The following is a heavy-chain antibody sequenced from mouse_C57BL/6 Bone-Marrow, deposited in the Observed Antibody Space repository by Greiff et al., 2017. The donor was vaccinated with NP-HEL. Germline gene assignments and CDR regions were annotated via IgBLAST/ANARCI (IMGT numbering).Heavy chain of an antibody. CDR1: GYTFTSYD. CDR2: IYPRDGST. D-gene: IGHD2-3*01. Sequence: VKLQESGPELVKPGASVKLSCKASGYTFTSYDINWVKQRPGQGLEWIGWIYPRDGSTKYNEKFKGTATLTVDTSSSTAYMELHSLTSEDSAVYFCARYDGYYLYAMDYWGQGTSVTVSS. V-gene: IGHV1-85*01. J-gene: IGHJ4*01. CDR3: ARYDGYYLYAMDY.